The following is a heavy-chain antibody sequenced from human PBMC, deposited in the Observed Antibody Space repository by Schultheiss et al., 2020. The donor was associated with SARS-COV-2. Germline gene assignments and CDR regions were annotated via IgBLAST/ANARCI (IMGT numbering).Heavy chain of an antibody. D-gene: IGHD3-3*01. CDR1: GFTFSSYA. J-gene: IGHJ4*02. V-gene: IGHV3-23*01. Sequence: GESLKISCAASGFTFSSYAMSWVRQAPGKGLEWVSAISGSGGSTYYADSVKGRFTISRDNSKNTLYLQMNSLRAEDTAVYYCAKGYREWLLYPAFDYWGQGTLVSVSS. CDR2: ISGSGGST. CDR3: AKGYREWLLYPAFDY.